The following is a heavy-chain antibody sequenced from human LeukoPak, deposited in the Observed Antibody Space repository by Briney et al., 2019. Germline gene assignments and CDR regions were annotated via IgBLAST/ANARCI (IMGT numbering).Heavy chain of an antibody. CDR3: ASSPRTNYYDSSGYSY. Sequence: GASVKVSCKASGYTFTSYDINWVRQATGQGLEWMGWMNPNSGNTGYAQRFQGRVTMTRNTPISTAYMELSSLRSEDTAVYYCASSPRTNYYDSSGYSYWGQGTLVTVSS. CDR1: GYTFTSYD. V-gene: IGHV1-8*01. D-gene: IGHD3-22*01. CDR2: MNPNSGNT. J-gene: IGHJ4*02.